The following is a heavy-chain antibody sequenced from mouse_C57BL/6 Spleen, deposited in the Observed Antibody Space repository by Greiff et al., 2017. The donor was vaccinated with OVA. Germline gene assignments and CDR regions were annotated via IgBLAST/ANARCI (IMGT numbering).Heavy chain of an antibody. CDR3: ARQEDGPAWFAY. V-gene: IGHV5-6*02. D-gene: IGHD1-1*01. Sequence: DVKLVESGGDLVKPGGSLKLSCAASGFTFSSYGMSWVRQTPDKRLEWVATISSGGSYTYYPDSVKGRFTISRDNAKNTLYLQMSSLKSEDTAMYYCARQEDGPAWFAYWGQGTLVTVSA. J-gene: IGHJ3*01. CDR2: ISSGGSYT. CDR1: GFTFSSYG.